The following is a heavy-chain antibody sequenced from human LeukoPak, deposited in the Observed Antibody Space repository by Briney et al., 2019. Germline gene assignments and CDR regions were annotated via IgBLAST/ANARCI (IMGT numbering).Heavy chain of an antibody. CDR1: GFTFSSYW. Sequence: GGSLRLSCAASGFTFSSYWMHWVRQAPGKGLVWVSRINSDGSSTSYADSVKGRFTISRDNAKNTLYLQMNSLRAEDTAAYYCASLGEYYYDSSGSDYFDYWGQGTLVTVSS. J-gene: IGHJ4*02. V-gene: IGHV3-74*01. CDR2: INSDGSST. D-gene: IGHD3-22*01. CDR3: ASLGEYYYDSSGSDYFDY.